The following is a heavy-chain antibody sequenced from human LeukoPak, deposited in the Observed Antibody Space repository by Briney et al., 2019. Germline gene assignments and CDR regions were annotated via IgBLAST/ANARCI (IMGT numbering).Heavy chain of an antibody. D-gene: IGHD1-7*01. V-gene: IGHV4-30-4*01. J-gene: IGHJ4*02. CDR3: ARDLFDWNYGRYFDY. CDR1: GGSISSGDYY. CDR2: IYYSGST. Sequence: SQTLSLTCTVSGGSISSGDYYWNWIRQPPGKGLEWIGYIYYSGSTYYNPSLKSRVTISVDTSKNQFSLKLSSVTAADTAVYYCARDLFDWNYGRYFDYWGQGTLVTVSS.